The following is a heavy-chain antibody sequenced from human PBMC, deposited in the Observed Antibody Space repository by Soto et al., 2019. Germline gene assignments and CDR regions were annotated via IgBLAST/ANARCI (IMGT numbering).Heavy chain of an antibody. CDR1: GFSLSTSGVG. CDR2: IYWDDDK. Sequence: SGPTLVNPTQTLTLTCTFSGFSLSTSGVGVGWIRQPPGKALEWLTLIYWDDDKRYSPSLKSRLTITKDTSKNQVVLTMTNMDPADTATYYCPHITESNSGWYGFDSWGKGTLVTIAS. V-gene: IGHV2-5*02. J-gene: IGHJ5*02. CDR3: PHITESNSGWYGFDS. D-gene: IGHD6-19*01.